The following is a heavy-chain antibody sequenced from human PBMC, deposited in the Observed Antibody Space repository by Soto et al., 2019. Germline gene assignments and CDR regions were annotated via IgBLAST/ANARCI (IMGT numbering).Heavy chain of an antibody. D-gene: IGHD3-22*01. CDR1: GYTFTSYY. J-gene: IGHJ6*02. CDR3: ATPSGGEDDSSGYNAYYYYGMDV. Sequence: GASVKVSCKASGYTFTSYYMHWVRQAPGQGLEWMGIINPSGGSTSYAQKFQGRVTMTRDTSTSTVYMELSSLRSEDTAVYYCATPSGGEDDSSGYNAYYYYGMDVWGQGTTVTVSS. CDR2: INPSGGST. V-gene: IGHV1-46*01.